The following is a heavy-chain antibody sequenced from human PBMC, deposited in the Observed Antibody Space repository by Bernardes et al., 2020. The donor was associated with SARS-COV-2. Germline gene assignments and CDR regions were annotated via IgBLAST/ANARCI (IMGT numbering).Heavy chain of an antibody. CDR1: GYIVSDFG. V-gene: IGHV1-18*01. CDR2: INPYKGNT. Sequence: ASVQVSCKTSGYIVSDFGIRWLRQAPGQGLEWMGWINPYKGNTDYAQNFQGRVTMTTDTSTSTAYMELRSLSFDDTAVYFCARDRKVRGITNNWFDPWGQGTLVTVSS. D-gene: IGHD3-10*01. J-gene: IGHJ5*02. CDR3: ARDRKVRGITNNWFDP.